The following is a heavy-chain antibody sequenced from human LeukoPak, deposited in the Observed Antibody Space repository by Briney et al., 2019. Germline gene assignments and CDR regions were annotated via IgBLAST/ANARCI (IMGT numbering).Heavy chain of an antibody. Sequence: ASVKVSCKASGGTFSSYAISWVRQAPGQGLEWMGRIIPILGIANYAQKFQGRVTITADESTSTAYMELSSLRSEDTAVYYCARDTPLGIAAAGNFDYWGQGTLVTVSS. CDR1: GGTFSSYA. CDR3: ARDTPLGIAAAGNFDY. CDR2: IIPILGIA. V-gene: IGHV1-69*04. D-gene: IGHD6-13*01. J-gene: IGHJ4*02.